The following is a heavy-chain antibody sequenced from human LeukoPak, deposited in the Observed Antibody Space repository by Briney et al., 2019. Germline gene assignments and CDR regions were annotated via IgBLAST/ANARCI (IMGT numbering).Heavy chain of an antibody. CDR2: IIPILGIA. Sequence: GASVKVSCKASGYTFTSYYMHWVRQTPGQGLEWMGRIIPILGIANYAQKFQGRVTITTDESTSTAYMELSSLRSEDTAVYYCASPRYYNFWSGNLGFDYWGQGTLVTVSS. V-gene: IGHV1-69*02. J-gene: IGHJ4*02. D-gene: IGHD3-3*01. CDR3: ASPRYYNFWSGNLGFDY. CDR1: GYTFTSYY.